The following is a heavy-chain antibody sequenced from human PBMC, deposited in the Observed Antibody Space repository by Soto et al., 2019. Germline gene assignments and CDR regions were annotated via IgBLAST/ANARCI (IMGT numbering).Heavy chain of an antibody. V-gene: IGHV3-30-3*01. D-gene: IGHD3-22*01. J-gene: IGHJ4*02. Sequence: GGSLRLSCAASGFTFSSYAMHWVRQAPGKGLEWVAVISYDGSNKYYADSVKGRFTISRDNSKNTLYLQMNSLRAEDTAVYYCARDKYAKYYYDSSGYHDYWGQGTLVTAPQ. CDR2: ISYDGSNK. CDR3: ARDKYAKYYYDSSGYHDY. CDR1: GFTFSSYA.